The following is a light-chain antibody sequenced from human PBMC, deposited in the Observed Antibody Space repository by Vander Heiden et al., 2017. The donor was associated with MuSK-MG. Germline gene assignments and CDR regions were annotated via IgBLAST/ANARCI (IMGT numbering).Light chain of an antibody. V-gene: IGLV1-40*01. CDR3: QSSDTSMSGSWV. J-gene: IGLJ3*02. CDR2: DNT. CDR1: SSNIGAGYD. Sequence: QSVLTQPPSVSGAPGQRVTISCTGSSSNIGAGYDVHWYQQFLATDPHLLIYDNTNRPSGVSDRFSGAKSGTSASPVITGLQAEDEADDYCQSSDTSMSGSWVFGGGTKLTVL.